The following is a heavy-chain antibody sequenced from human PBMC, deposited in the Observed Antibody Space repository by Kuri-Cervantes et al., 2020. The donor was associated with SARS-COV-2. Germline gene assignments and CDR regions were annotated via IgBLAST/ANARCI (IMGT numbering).Heavy chain of an antibody. CDR1: GFTFSSYW. Sequence: GESLKISCAASGFTFSSYWMTWVRQAPGKGLECVAKINQDGSEKYHVDSVKGRFTISRDNTKNSLFLQMNSLRAENTALYYCAKAFYGGNRGGVDYWGQGTLVTVSS. D-gene: IGHD4-23*01. CDR3: AKAFYGGNRGGVDY. V-gene: IGHV3-7*03. J-gene: IGHJ4*02. CDR2: INQDGSEK.